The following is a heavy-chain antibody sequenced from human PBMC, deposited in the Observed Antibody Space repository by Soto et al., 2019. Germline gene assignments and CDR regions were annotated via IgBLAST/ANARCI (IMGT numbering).Heavy chain of an antibody. J-gene: IGHJ4*02. CDR2: IIPIFGTA. D-gene: IGHD3-22*01. V-gene: IGHV1-69*13. CDR1: GGTFSSYA. CDR3: ARVGDSSGCYLYYFDY. Sequence: PSVKVSCKASGGTFSSYAISWVRQAPGQGLEWMGGIIPIFGTANYAQKFQGRVTITADESTSTAYMELSSLRSEDTAVYYCARVGDSSGCYLYYFDYWGQGTLVTVSS.